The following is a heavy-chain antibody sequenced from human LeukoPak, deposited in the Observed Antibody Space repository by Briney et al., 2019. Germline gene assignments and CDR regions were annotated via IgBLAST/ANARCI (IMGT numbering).Heavy chain of an antibody. D-gene: IGHD6-13*01. V-gene: IGHV5-51*01. CDR1: GYSFTDYW. Sequence: GESLEISRQGSGYSFTDYWNRWGRQMPGKSLELMGIIYPGDSDTRYSPSFQGQLTISADKSISTAYLQWSSLKASDTAMYYCARHLGYSSSWLLIDYWGQGTLVTVSS. J-gene: IGHJ4*02. CDR3: ARHLGYSSSWLLIDY. CDR2: IYPGDSDT.